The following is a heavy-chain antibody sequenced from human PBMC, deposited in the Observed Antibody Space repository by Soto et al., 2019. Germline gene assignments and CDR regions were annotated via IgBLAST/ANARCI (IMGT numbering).Heavy chain of an antibody. J-gene: IGHJ6*02. V-gene: IGHV4-30-2*01. CDR2: IYHSGST. Sequence: PSETLSLTFAVSGGSISSCCYSWSWIRQPPGKGLEWIGYIYHSGSTYYNPSLKSRVTISVDRSKNQFSLKLSSVTAADTAVYYCARSYGDYSPGGYYYYGMDVWGQGSRVTVSS. CDR1: GGSISSCCYS. CDR3: ARSYGDYSPGGYYYYGMDV. D-gene: IGHD4-17*01.